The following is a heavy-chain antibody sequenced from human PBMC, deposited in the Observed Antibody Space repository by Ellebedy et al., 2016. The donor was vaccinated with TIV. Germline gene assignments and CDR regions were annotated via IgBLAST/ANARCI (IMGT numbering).Heavy chain of an antibody. CDR2: IDPRDSYT. Sequence: GESLKISCKGSGNIFTNYSITWVRQMPGKGLEWMGRIDPRDSYTSYSPSFHGHVTMSTDKSINTAYLQWGSLKASDTAMYYCARQPVGTPLPPDCWGQGTLVTVSP. CDR3: ARQPVGTPLPPDC. J-gene: IGHJ4*02. CDR1: GNIFTNYS. D-gene: IGHD4-23*01. V-gene: IGHV5-10-1*01.